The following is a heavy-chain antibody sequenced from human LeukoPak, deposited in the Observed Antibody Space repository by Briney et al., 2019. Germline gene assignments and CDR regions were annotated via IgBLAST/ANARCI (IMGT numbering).Heavy chain of an antibody. J-gene: IGHJ4*02. CDR1: GYTFTSYG. D-gene: IGHD3-3*01. V-gene: IGHV1-18*01. CDR3: ARDRRVLRFLEWLGY. Sequence: GASVKVSCKASGYTFTSYGISWVRQAPGQGLVWMGWISAYNGNTNYAQKLQGRVTMTTDTSTSTAYMELRSLRSDDTAVYYCARDRRVLRFLEWLGYWGQGTLVTVSS. CDR2: ISAYNGNT.